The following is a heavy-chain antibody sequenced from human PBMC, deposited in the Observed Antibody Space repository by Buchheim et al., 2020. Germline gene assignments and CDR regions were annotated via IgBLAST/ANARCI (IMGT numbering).Heavy chain of an antibody. Sequence: QVQLVESGGGVVQPGRSLRLSCAASGFTFSSYAMHWVRQAPGKGLEWVAVISYDGSNKYYADSVKGRFTISRDNSKNTLYLQMNSLRAEDTAVYYCARDREEPYGDYIFAIDYWGQGTL. D-gene: IGHD4-17*01. V-gene: IGHV3-30*04. J-gene: IGHJ4*02. CDR1: GFTFSSYA. CDR3: ARDREEPYGDYIFAIDY. CDR2: ISYDGSNK.